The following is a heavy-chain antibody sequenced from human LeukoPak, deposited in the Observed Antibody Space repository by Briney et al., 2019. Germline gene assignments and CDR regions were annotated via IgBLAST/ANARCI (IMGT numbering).Heavy chain of an antibody. Sequence: GASVKVSCKASGYTFTSYDINWVRQATGQGLEWMGWMNPNSGNTGYAQKFQGRVTMTRNTSISTAYMELSSLRSEDTAVYYCATGIRVRGVIITSAFDYWGQGTLVTVSS. CDR3: ATGIRVRGVIITSAFDY. CDR1: GYTFTSYD. D-gene: IGHD3-10*01. J-gene: IGHJ4*02. CDR2: MNPNSGNT. V-gene: IGHV1-8*01.